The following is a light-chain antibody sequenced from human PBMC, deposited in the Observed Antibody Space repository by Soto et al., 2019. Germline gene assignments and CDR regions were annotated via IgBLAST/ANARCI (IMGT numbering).Light chain of an antibody. J-gene: IGKJ1*01. CDR2: AAS. CDR3: LQDYNYPRT. Sequence: IQMTQSPSTLSGSVGDRVTITCRASQGIRNELGWYQQKPGKAPKLLIYAASSLQSGVPSRFSGSGSGTYFTLTISSLQPEDFATYYCLQDYNYPRTFGQGTKVEFK. CDR1: QGIRNE. V-gene: IGKV1-6*01.